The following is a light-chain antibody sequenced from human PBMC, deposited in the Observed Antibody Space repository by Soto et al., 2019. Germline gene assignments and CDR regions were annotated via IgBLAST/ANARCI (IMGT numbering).Light chain of an antibody. CDR3: QQCDNLPLT. V-gene: IGKV1-33*01. J-gene: IGKJ4*01. CDR1: QDISNY. CDR2: AAS. Sequence: DIQMTQSPSSLSASVGDRVTITCQASQDISNYLNWYQQKLGKAPKLLIYAASNLETGVPSRFSGSGSGTDFTFTISSLQPEDFATYYCQQCDNLPLTFGGGTRVEIK.